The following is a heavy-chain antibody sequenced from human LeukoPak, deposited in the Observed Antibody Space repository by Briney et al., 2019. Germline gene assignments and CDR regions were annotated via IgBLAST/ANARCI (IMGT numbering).Heavy chain of an antibody. CDR3: ARVPPAGYCSSTSCYGPFDY. CDR2: INPNSGGT. CDR1: GYTSTGYY. V-gene: IGHV1-2*02. D-gene: IGHD2-2*01. Sequence: ASVKVSCKASGYTSTGYYMHWVRQAPGQGLEWMGWINPNSGGTNYAQKFQGRVTMTRDTSISTAYMELSRLRSDDTAVYYCARVPPAGYCSSTSCYGPFDYWGQGTLVTVSS. J-gene: IGHJ4*02.